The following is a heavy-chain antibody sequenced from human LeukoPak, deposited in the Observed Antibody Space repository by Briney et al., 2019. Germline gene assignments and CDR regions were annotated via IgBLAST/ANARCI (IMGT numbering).Heavy chain of an antibody. CDR2: ISYDGSNK. CDR3: AKLGYSYVQNDAFDI. J-gene: IGHJ3*02. D-gene: IGHD5-18*01. V-gene: IGHV3-30*18. CDR1: GFTFSSYG. Sequence: WRCLRLSCAASGFTFSSYGMRWVRQAAGKGMEWVAVISYDGSNKYYGDSVKDRLTISRDNSKNTLYLQMNSLRAEDTAVYYCAKLGYSYVQNDAFDIWGQGTMVTVSS.